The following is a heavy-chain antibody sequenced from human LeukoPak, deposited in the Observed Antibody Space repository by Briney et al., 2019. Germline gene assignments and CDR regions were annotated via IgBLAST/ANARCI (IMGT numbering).Heavy chain of an antibody. CDR3: AKDSITYYDILTGYSDFDY. V-gene: IGHV3-23*01. D-gene: IGHD3-9*01. CDR1: GFTFSTYA. J-gene: IGHJ4*02. Sequence: PGGSLRLSCAASGFTFSTYAMNSVRQAPGKGLEWVSGISGSGGTTYYADSVKGRFTISRDNSRNTLSLQMNSLRAEDTAVYYCAKDSITYYDILTGYSDFDYWGQGTLVTVSS. CDR2: ISGSGGTT.